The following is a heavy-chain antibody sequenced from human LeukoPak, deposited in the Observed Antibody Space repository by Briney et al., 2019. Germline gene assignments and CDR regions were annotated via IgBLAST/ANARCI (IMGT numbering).Heavy chain of an antibody. D-gene: IGHD3-9*01. CDR1: GFTFSSYW. V-gene: IGHV3-7*01. J-gene: IGHJ4*02. CDR3: ARAPRFYDILTGLDY. CDR2: IKQDGSEK. Sequence: PGGSLRLSCAASGFTFSSYWMSWVRQAPGKGLEWVANIKQDGSEKYYVDSVKGRFTISRDNAKNSLYLQMNSLRAEDTAVYYCARAPRFYDILTGLDYWGQGTLVTVSS.